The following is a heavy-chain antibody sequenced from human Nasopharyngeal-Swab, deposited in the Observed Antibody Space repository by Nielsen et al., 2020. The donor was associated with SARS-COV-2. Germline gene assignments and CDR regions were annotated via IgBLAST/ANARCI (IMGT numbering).Heavy chain of an antibody. J-gene: IGHJ4*02. D-gene: IGHD3-16*01. CDR1: GYTFTCYY. CDR2: INPNSGGT. V-gene: IGHV1-2*06. CDR3: ARNDEVVRFGVDY. Sequence: ASVKVSCKASGYTFTCYYMHWVRQAPGQGLEWMGRINPNSGGTNYAQKFQGRVTMTRDTSITTAYMELSRLRSDDTAVYYCARNDEVVRFGVDYWGQGTLVTVSS.